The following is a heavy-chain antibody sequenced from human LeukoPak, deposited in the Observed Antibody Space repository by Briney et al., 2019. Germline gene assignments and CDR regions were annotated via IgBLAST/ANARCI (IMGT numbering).Heavy chain of an antibody. CDR2: ISGSGGST. CDR3: ATKSPHDYGGNAAAFDI. J-gene: IGHJ3*02. Sequence: GGSLRLSCAASGFTFSSYAMSWVRQAPGKGLEWVSAISGSGGSTYYADSVKGRFTISRDNSKNTLYLQMNSLRSEDTAVYYCATKSPHDYGGNAAAFDIWGQGTMVTVSS. D-gene: IGHD4-23*01. CDR1: GFTFSSYA. V-gene: IGHV3-23*01.